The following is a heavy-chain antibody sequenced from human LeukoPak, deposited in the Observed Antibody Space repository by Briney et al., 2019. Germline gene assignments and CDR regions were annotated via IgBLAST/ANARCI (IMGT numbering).Heavy chain of an antibody. CDR2: INPDGSSA. V-gene: IGHV3-74*01. CDR1: GFTFSDYW. J-gene: IGHJ5*02. Sequence: GSLRLSCAASGFTFSDYWVHWVRQAPGKGLVWVSRINPDGSSASYADSVKGRFTISRDNAKNTLYLQMNSLRAEDTAVYYCARFKVTVTSIPWGQGTLVTVSS. CDR3: ARFKVTVTSIP. D-gene: IGHD4-11*01.